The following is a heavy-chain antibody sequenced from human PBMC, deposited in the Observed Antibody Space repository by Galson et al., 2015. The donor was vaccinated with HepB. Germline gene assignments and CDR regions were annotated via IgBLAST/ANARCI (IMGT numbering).Heavy chain of an antibody. V-gene: IGHV3-21*01. CDR1: GFTVSSNY. J-gene: IGHJ3*02. Sequence: SLRLSCAASGFTVSSNYMSWVRQAPGKGLGWVSSISSSSSYIYYADSVKGRFTISRDNAKNSLYLQMNSLRAEDTAVYYCARDNVLRFLEWLLAGAFEIWGQGTMVTVSS. CDR3: ARDNVLRFLEWLLAGAFEI. CDR2: ISSSSSYI. D-gene: IGHD3-3*01.